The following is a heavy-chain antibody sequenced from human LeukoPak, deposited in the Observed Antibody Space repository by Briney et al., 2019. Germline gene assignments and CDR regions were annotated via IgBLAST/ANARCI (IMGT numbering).Heavy chain of an antibody. J-gene: IGHJ5*02. Sequence: GGSLRLSCAASEFTVSSYSMNWVRQAPGKGLEWVSSISSSSSYIYYADSVKGRFTISRDNAKNSLYLQMNSLRAEDTAVYYCARDRIVVVVAAIREGFDPWGQATLVTVSS. V-gene: IGHV3-21*01. CDR2: ISSSSSYI. CDR3: ARDRIVVVVAAIREGFDP. D-gene: IGHD2-15*01. CDR1: EFTVSSYS.